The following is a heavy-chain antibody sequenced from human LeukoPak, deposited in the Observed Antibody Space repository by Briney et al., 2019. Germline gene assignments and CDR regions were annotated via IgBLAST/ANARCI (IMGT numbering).Heavy chain of an antibody. CDR1: EFTFSSYT. Sequence: GVLRLSCAASEFTFSSYTMNWVRQAPGKGLEWVSSISSSSLYISDADSVKGRFTISRDNARNSLYLQMNSLRAEDTAVYYCARAGRGYEDASDYWGQGTLVTVSS. CDR3: ARAGRGYEDASDY. V-gene: IGHV3-21*01. CDR2: ISSSSLYI. J-gene: IGHJ4*02. D-gene: IGHD5-12*01.